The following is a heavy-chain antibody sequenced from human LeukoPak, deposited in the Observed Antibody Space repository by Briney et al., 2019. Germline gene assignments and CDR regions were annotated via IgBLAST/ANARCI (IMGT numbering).Heavy chain of an antibody. D-gene: IGHD2-2*01. CDR3: AKDRGLRQLLLDYFDY. J-gene: IGHJ4*02. Sequence: PGGSLRLSCAASGFTFSSYAMSWVRQAPGKGLEWVSAISGSGGSTYYADSVKGRFTISRDNSKNTLYLQMNSLRAEDTAVYYCAKDRGLRQLLLDYFDYWGQGTLVTVSS. CDR2: ISGSGGST. V-gene: IGHV3-23*01. CDR1: GFTFSSYA.